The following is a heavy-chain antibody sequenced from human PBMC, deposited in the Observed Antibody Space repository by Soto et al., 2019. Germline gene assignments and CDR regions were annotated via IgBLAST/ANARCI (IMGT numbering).Heavy chain of an antibody. D-gene: IGHD1-26*01. CDR1: GGTFSSYA. CDR3: ARSGVMGYYYGMDV. V-gene: IGHV1-69*05. J-gene: IGHJ6*02. CDR2: IIPIFGTA. Sequence: SVKVSCKASGGTFSSYAISWVRQAPGQGLEWMGGIIPIFGTANYAQKFQGWVTMTRDTSISTAYMELSRLRSDDTAVYYCARSGVMGYYYGMDVWGQGTTVTVSS.